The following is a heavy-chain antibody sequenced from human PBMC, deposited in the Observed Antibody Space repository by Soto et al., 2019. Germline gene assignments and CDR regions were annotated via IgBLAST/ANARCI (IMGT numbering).Heavy chain of an antibody. V-gene: IGHV4-59*08. Sequence: SETLSLTCTVSGGSSSSYYWSWIRQPPGKGLEWIGYIYYSGSTNYNPSLKSRVTISVDTSKNQFSLKLSSVTAADTAVYYCARRYSNYYYYMDVWGKGTTVTVSS. CDR3: ARRYSNYYYYMDV. J-gene: IGHJ6*03. CDR1: GGSSSSYY. D-gene: IGHD4-4*01. CDR2: IYYSGST.